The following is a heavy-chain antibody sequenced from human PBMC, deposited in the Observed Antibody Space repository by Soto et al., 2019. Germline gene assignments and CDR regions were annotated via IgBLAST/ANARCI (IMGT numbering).Heavy chain of an antibody. V-gene: IGHV3-11*03. CDR3: ITDPYYDFWSGYHFDY. CDR1: GFTFGDYY. D-gene: IGHD3-3*01. CDR2: ISTGSNYR. J-gene: IGHJ4*02. Sequence: XESLRLSCAASGFTFGDYYMSWIRQAPGKGLEWVSYISTGSNYRNYADSVKGRFTISRDNAKNSLYLQMNSLGAEDSAVYYCITDPYYDFWSGYHFDYWGQGTLVTVSS.